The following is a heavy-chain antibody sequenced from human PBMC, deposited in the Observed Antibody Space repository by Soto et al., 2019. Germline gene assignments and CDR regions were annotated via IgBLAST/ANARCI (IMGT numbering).Heavy chain of an antibody. V-gene: IGHV3-30*18. D-gene: IGHD2-21*01. CDR2: ISYDGSNI. CDR1: GFTFSSYD. CDR3: AKLVDKSVDDY. Sequence: GGSLRLSCAASGFTFSSYDMHWVRQAPGKGLEWVAVISYDGSNIYFADSVKGRFTISRDNSKNTLYLQMNSLRAEDTAVYFCAKLVDKSVDDYWGQGTLVTVSS. J-gene: IGHJ4*02.